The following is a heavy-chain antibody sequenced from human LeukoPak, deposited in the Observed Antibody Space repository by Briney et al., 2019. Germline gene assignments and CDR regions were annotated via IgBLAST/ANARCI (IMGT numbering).Heavy chain of an antibody. D-gene: IGHD6-19*01. Sequence: GGSLRLSCAASGSTFSSYAMSWVRQAPGKGLEWVSAISGSGGSTYYADSVKGRFTISRGNSKNTLYLQMNSLRVEDTAVYYCAKDLVATTQWLVSYAFDIWGQGTMVTVSS. CDR3: AKDLVATTQWLVSYAFDI. V-gene: IGHV3-23*01. J-gene: IGHJ3*02. CDR1: GSTFSSYA. CDR2: ISGSGGST.